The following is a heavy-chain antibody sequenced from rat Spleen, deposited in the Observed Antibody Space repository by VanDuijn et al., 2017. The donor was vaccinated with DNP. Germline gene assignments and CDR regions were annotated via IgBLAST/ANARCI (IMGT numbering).Heavy chain of an antibody. J-gene: IGHJ3*01. CDR3: ARASGPRFAY. V-gene: IGHV4-2*01. D-gene: IGHD1-4*01. CDR2: INQDSRTI. Sequence: EVKLVESGGGLVQPGRSLKLSCAASGFNFNDYWMGWVRQAPGKGLEWIAEINQDSRTIKYSPSLKDKFTISRDNVQNTLYLQMSKLGSEDTAIYYCARASGPRFAYWGQGTLVTVSS. CDR1: GFNFNDYW.